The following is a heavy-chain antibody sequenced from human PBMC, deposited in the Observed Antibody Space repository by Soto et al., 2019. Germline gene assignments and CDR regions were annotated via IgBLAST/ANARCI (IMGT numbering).Heavy chain of an antibody. D-gene: IGHD1-1*01. Sequence: GGSLRLSCAASGFIFSSYTMSWVRQAPGKGLECVSSISGSGSSTYYADSVKGRFAISRDNSKNTLYLQLNTLRADDTAIYYCAKDKPGTTSFDYWGQGTLVTVSS. V-gene: IGHV3-23*01. CDR2: ISGSGSST. CDR3: AKDKPGTTSFDY. CDR1: GFIFSSYT. J-gene: IGHJ4*02.